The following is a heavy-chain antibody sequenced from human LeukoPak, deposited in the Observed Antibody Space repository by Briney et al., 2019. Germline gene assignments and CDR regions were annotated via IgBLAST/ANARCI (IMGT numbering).Heavy chain of an antibody. Sequence: GGSLRLSCEASGFTFNTYSMNWARQAPGKGLEWVSSIDSSGGYMFYADSVKGRFIISRDNAKDSLYLQMNSLRAEDTAVYYCAELGITMIGGVWGKGTTVTISS. D-gene: IGHD3-10*02. V-gene: IGHV3-21*06. CDR1: GFTFNTYS. CDR3: AELGITMIGGV. CDR2: IDSSGGYM. J-gene: IGHJ6*04.